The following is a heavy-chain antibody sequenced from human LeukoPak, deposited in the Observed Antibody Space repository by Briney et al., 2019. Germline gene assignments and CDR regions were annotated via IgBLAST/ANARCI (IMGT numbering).Heavy chain of an antibody. CDR3: ARDRGYSSSPGDY. CDR2: IYSGGST. V-gene: IGHV3-66*02. D-gene: IGHD6-6*01. J-gene: IGHJ4*02. Sequence: QAGGSLRLSCAASGFTVSSNYMSWVRQAPGKELEWVSVIYSGGSTYYADSVKGRFTISRDNSKNTLYLQMNSLRAEDTAVYYCARDRGYSSSPGDYWGQGTLVTVSS. CDR1: GFTVSSNY.